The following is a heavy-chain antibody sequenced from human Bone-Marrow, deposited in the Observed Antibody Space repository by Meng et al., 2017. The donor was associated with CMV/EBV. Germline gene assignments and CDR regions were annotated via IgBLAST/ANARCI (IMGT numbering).Heavy chain of an antibody. CDR1: GFTFSNSA. Sequence: SVKVSCKASGFTFSNSAVQWARQARGQRLEWIGWIVVGSGNTKYAQNFQERVTITRDMSTSTAYMELSSLRSEDTAVYYCARRKYQLLGAIYYYGMDVWGQGTTVTVSS. J-gene: IGHJ6*02. D-gene: IGHD2-2*01. CDR2: IVVGSGNT. V-gene: IGHV1-58*01. CDR3: ARRKYQLLGAIYYYGMDV.